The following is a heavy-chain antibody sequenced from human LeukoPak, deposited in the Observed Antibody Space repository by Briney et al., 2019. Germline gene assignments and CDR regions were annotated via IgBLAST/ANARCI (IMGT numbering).Heavy chain of an antibody. CDR2: IYYSGST. J-gene: IGHJ4*02. Sequence: SETLSLTCTVSGGSITSNSYYWGWIRQPPGKGLEWIGSIYYSGSTYYNPSLKSRVTISVDTSKNQFSLKLSSVTAADTAVYYCARMRTRVVTLFDYWGQGTLVTVSS. CDR1: GGSITSNSYY. CDR3: ARMRTRVVTLFDY. D-gene: IGHD2-21*02. V-gene: IGHV4-39*01.